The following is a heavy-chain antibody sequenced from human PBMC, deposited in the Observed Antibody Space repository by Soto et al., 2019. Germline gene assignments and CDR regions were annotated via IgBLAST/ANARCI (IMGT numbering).Heavy chain of an antibody. CDR1: GYSFSPYA. Sequence: EVQLLDSGGGLVQPGGSLRLSCAASGYSFSPYAMSWVRQAPGKGLEWVSAISGSGDTTYYADSVKGRFTISRDNSKNTVYLQMNSLRAEDTAVYYCAKETLASAYADYWGQGTLVAVSS. V-gene: IGHV3-23*01. D-gene: IGHD2-2*01. CDR3: AKETLASAYADY. J-gene: IGHJ4*02. CDR2: ISGSGDTT.